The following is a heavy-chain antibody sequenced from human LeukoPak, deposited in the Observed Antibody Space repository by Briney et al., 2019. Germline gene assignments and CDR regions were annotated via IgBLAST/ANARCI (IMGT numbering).Heavy chain of an antibody. V-gene: IGHV1-46*01. J-gene: IGHJ3*02. CDR2: INPSGGST. CDR3: ARASPPWERGYSPKAAFDI. Sequence: ASVKVSCKASGYTFTSYYMHWVRQAPGQGLEWMGIINPSGGSTSYAQKFQGRVTMTTDTSTSTAYMELRSLRSDDTAVYYCARASPPWERGYSPKAAFDIWGQGTMVTVSS. CDR1: GYTFTSYY. D-gene: IGHD5-18*01.